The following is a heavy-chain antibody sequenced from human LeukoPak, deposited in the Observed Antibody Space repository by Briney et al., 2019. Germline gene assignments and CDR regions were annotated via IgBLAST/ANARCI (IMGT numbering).Heavy chain of an antibody. D-gene: IGHD4-17*01. J-gene: IGHJ4*02. CDR2: ISSSSGYT. V-gene: IGHV3-11*06. CDR1: GFTFSDYY. Sequence: PGGSLRLSCAASGFTFSDYYMSWIRQAPGKGLEWVSYISSSSGYTNYADSVKGRFTISRDNAKNSLYLQMNSLRAEDTAVYYCARVSYGDYLGYWGQGTLVTVSS. CDR3: ARVSYGDYLGY.